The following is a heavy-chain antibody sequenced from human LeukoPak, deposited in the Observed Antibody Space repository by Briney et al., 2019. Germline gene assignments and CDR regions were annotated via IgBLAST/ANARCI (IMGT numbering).Heavy chain of an antibody. CDR1: GFTFNTFN. J-gene: IGHJ4*02. D-gene: IGHD3-22*01. V-gene: IGHV3-21*01. Sequence: NPGGSLRLSCAASGFTFNTFNMNWVRRAPGKGLEWVSSISSSSSYIYYADSVKGRFTVSRDNAKNSLYLQMNSLRAEDTAVYYCARDHYDSSGYYLPFDYWGQGTLVTVSS. CDR3: ARDHYDSSGYYLPFDY. CDR2: ISSSSSYI.